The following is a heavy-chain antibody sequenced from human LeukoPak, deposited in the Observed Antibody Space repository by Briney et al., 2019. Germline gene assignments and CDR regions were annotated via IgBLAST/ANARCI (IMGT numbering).Heavy chain of an antibody. CDR2: IKQDGSKN. CDR1: GFTFSTYW. Sequence: GGSLRLSCVASGFTFSTYWMSWVRQAPGKGLEWVANIKQDGSKNYYVESVKGRFTISRDNAKNSLYLQMNSLRVEDTAVYYCARFATRGATTDWFDPWGQGTLVTVSS. V-gene: IGHV3-7*01. CDR3: ARFATRGATTDWFDP. J-gene: IGHJ5*02. D-gene: IGHD1-26*01.